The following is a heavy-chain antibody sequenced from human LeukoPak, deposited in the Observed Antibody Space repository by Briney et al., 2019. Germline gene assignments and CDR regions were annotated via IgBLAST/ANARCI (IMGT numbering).Heavy chain of an antibody. Sequence: SETLSLTCTVSGGPISSYYWSWIRQPPGKRLEWIGYTHYSGSTDKNPSLWSRVTMLVDTSKNQISLKLSSVTAADTAVYYCGRRTFYDTLTGYKYWYFDLWGRGTLVTVSS. D-gene: IGHD3-9*01. CDR1: GGPISSYY. V-gene: IGHV4-59*01. J-gene: IGHJ2*01. CDR2: THYSGST. CDR3: GRRTFYDTLTGYKYWYFDL.